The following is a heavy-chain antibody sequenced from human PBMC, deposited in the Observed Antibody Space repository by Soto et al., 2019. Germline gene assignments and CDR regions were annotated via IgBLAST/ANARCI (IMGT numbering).Heavy chain of an antibody. D-gene: IGHD4-17*01. V-gene: IGHV4-30-4*01. J-gene: IGHJ3*02. CDR1: GGSISSGDYY. CDR2: ICYSGST. CDR3: ASRDYGYTFNI. Sequence: SSETLSLTCTVSGGSISSGDYYWSWIRQPPGKGLECIGYICYSGSTNYNPSLKSRVAISIDPSKNQFSLTLTSVTAADTAVYYCASRDYGYTFNIWGQGTMVTVS.